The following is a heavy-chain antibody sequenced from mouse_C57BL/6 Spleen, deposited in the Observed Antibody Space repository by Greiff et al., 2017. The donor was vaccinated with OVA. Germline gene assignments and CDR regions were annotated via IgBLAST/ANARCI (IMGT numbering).Heavy chain of an antibody. D-gene: IGHD3-1*01. Sequence: EVKLMESEGGLVQPGSSMKLSCTASGFTFSDYYMAWVRQVPEKGLEWVANINYDGSSTYYLDSLKSRFIISRDNAKNILYLQISSLKSEDTATYYCARGGYFGPFDYWGQGTTLTVSS. CDR2: INYDGSST. J-gene: IGHJ2*01. CDR3: ARGGYFGPFDY. V-gene: IGHV5-16*01. CDR1: GFTFSDYY.